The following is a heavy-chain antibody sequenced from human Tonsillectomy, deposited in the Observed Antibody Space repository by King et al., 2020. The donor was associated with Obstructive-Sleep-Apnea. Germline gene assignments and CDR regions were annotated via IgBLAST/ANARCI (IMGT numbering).Heavy chain of an antibody. D-gene: IGHD3-16*02. CDR2: IKSKTDVGTT. Sequence: VQLVESGGGLVKPGGSLRLSCVASGFTFSNAWMTWVRQAPGKGLEWSGRIKSKTDVGTTDCAAPVKGRFTLTRDGSKNTLYLQMKSQKIEYTAVYYCTTGGGTFGGVIVRVWGQGTLVTVSS. J-gene: IGHJ4*02. CDR3: TTGGGTFGGVIVRV. CDR1: GFTFSNAW. V-gene: IGHV3-15*01.